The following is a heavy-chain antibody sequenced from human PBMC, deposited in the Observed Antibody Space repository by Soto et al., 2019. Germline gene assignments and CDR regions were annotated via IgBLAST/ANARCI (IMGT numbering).Heavy chain of an antibody. CDR2: IDYVGST. Sequence: PSETLSLTXSVSGDSINSRYWSWIRQPPGKGLEWIGYIDYVGSTNYAPSLQSRVTMSVDTSKNQVSLKLRYVTAADSAVYYCVRQRGNYFDFWGQGTLVTVSS. CDR3: VRQRGNYFDF. D-gene: IGHD3-10*01. J-gene: IGHJ4*02. V-gene: IGHV4-59*11. CDR1: GDSINSRY.